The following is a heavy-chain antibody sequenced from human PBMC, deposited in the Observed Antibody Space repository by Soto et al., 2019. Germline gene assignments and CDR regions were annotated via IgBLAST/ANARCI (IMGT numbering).Heavy chain of an antibody. CDR3: ARRAIHCSGGSCPNYYYYGMDV. Sequence: GESLKISCKGSGYSFTSYWISWVRQMPGKGLEWMGRIDPSDSYTNYSPSFQGHVTISADKSISTAYLQWSSLKASDTAMYYCARRAIHCSGGSCPNYYYYGMDVWGQGTTVTVSS. CDR2: IDPSDSYT. V-gene: IGHV5-10-1*01. D-gene: IGHD2-15*01. CDR1: GYSFTSYW. J-gene: IGHJ6*02.